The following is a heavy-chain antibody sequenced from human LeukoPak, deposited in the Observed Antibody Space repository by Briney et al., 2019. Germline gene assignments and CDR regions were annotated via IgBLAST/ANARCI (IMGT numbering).Heavy chain of an antibody. V-gene: IGHV4-34*01. J-gene: IGHJ4*02. CDR1: GGSFSGYY. CDR2: INHSGST. CDR3: ARESAAGTLDY. D-gene: IGHD6-13*01. Sequence: SETLSLTCAVYGGSFSGYYWSWIRQPPGKGLEWIGEINHSGSTNYNPSLKSRVTISVDTSKNQFSMKLSSVTAADTAVYYCARESAAGTLDYWGQGTLVTVSS.